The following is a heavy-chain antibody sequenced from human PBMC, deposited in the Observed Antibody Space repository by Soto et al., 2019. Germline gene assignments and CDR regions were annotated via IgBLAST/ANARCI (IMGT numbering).Heavy chain of an antibody. CDR2: IYYSGST. Sequence: QVQLQESGPGLVKPSETLSLTCTVSGGSISSYYWSWIRQPPGKGLEWIGYIYYSGSTNYNPSLKSRVTISVDTSKNQFSLKLSSVTAADTAVYYCARIEDEYSSPYFDYWGQGTLVTVSS. CDR3: ARIEDEYSSPYFDY. D-gene: IGHD6-6*01. CDR1: GGSISSYY. V-gene: IGHV4-59*08. J-gene: IGHJ4*02.